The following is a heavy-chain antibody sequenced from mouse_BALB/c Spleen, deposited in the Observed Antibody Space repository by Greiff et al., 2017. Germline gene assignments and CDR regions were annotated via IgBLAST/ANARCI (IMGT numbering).Heavy chain of an antibody. CDR3: ARGLYRYDSYYAMDY. D-gene: IGHD2-14*01. CDR2: ISDGGSYT. V-gene: IGHV5-4*02. J-gene: IGHJ4*01. Sequence: EVQVVESGGGLVKPGGSLKLSCAASGFTFSDYYMYWVRQTPEKRLEWVATISDGGSYTYYPDSVKGRFTISRDNAKNNLYLQMSSLKSEDTAMYYCARGLYRYDSYYAMDYWGQGTSVTVSS. CDR1: GFTFSDYY.